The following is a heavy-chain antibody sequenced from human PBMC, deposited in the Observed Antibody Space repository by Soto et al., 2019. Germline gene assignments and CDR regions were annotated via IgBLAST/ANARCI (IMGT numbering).Heavy chain of an antibody. V-gene: IGHV4-59*01. J-gene: IGHJ3*02. Sequence: SETLSLTCTVSGGSISSYYWSWIRQPPGKGLEWIGYIYYSGSTNYNPSLKSRVTISVDTSRNQFSLKLSSVTAADTAVYYCARVKGGSCYPHVCAFDIWGQGTMVTVS. CDR1: GGSISSYY. CDR3: ARVKGGSCYPHVCAFDI. D-gene: IGHD2-15*01. CDR2: IYYSGST.